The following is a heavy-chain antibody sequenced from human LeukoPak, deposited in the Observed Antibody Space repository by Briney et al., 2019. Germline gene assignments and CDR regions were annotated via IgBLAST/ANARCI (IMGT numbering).Heavy chain of an antibody. CDR2: IYYTGST. V-gene: IGHV4-59*08. Sequence: SETLSLTCTVSGGSINNYYWSWVRQPPGAGLEWLAYIYYTGSTNYNPSLQSRLTISVDTSKNQFSLRLSSVTAADTAVYYCARHGYSGNDWEYYFDNWGQGTLVTVSS. J-gene: IGHJ4*02. CDR3: ARHGYSGNDWEYYFDN. D-gene: IGHD5-12*01. CDR1: GGSINNYY.